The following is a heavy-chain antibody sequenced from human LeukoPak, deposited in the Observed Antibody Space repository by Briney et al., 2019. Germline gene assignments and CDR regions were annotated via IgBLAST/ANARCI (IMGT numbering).Heavy chain of an antibody. CDR1: GGTFSSYA. D-gene: IGHD3-22*01. J-gene: IGHJ4*02. CDR2: IIPILGIA. V-gene: IGHV1-69*04. CDR3: ARDRPTLSYYDSSNYAKVLDS. Sequence: SVKVSCKASGGTFSSYAISWVRQAPGQGLEWMGRIIPILGIANYAQKFQGRVTITADKSTSTAYMELSSLRSEDTAVYYCARDRPTLSYYDSSNYAKVLDSWGQGTLVTVSS.